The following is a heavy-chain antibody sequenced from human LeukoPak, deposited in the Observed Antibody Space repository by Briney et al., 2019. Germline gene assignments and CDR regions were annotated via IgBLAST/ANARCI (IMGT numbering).Heavy chain of an antibody. J-gene: IGHJ5*02. CDR1: GFTFSSYS. CDR2: ISSSSSTI. Sequence: GGSLRLSCAASGFTFSSYSMNWVRQAPGKGLEWVSYISSSSSTIYYADSVKGRFTISRDNAKNSLYLQMNSLRAEDTAVYYCARSNYYDKVDPWGQGTLVTVSS. D-gene: IGHD3-22*01. V-gene: IGHV3-48*01. CDR3: ARSNYYDKVDP.